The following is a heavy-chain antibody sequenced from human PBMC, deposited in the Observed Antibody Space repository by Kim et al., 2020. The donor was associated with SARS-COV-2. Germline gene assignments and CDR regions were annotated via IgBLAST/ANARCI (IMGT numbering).Heavy chain of an antibody. Sequence: GGSLRLSCAASGFTFSSYSMNWVRQAPGKGLEWVSSISSSSSYIYYADSVKGRFTISRDNAKNSLYLQMNSLRAEDTAVYYCARDHEVRGVISPYYYYYYGMDVWGQGTTVTVSS. D-gene: IGHD3-10*01. J-gene: IGHJ6*02. V-gene: IGHV3-21*01. CDR2: ISSSSSYI. CDR1: GFTFSSYS. CDR3: ARDHEVRGVISPYYYYYYGMDV.